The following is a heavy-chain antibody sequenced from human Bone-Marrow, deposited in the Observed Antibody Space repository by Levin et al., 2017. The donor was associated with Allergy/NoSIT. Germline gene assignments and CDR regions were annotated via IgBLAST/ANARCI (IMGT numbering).Heavy chain of an antibody. CDR1: EFTVRTNY. V-gene: IGHV3-33*08. CDR2: ISYDGGHK. D-gene: IGHD1-26*01. Sequence: GGSLRLSCATSEFTVRTNYMSWVRQAPGRGLEWVAVISYDGGHKFYADSVKGRFTISRDNSKNTHYLQMNSLRAEDTAVYYCTRDRGEWGQFYFDYWGQGILVTVSS. CDR3: TRDRGEWGQFYFDY. J-gene: IGHJ4*02.